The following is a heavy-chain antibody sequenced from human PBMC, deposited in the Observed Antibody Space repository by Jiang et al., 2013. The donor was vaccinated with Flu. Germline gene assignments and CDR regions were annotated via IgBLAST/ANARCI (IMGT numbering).Heavy chain of an antibody. CDR2: IPIFGTA. J-gene: IGHJ6*03. Sequence: IPIFGTANYAQKFQGRVTITADESTSTAYMELSSLRSEDTAVYYCARDYGEGWELTSHPYYYYYYMDVWGKGTTVTVSS. D-gene: IGHD1-26*01. CDR3: ARDYGEGWELTSHPYYYYYYMDV. V-gene: IGHV1-69*01.